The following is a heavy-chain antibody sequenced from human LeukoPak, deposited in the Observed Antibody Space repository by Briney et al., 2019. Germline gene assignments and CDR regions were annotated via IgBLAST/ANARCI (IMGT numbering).Heavy chain of an antibody. D-gene: IGHD4-17*01. CDR1: GGSISSGGYS. CDR3: AREPTVTLWDYYMDV. J-gene: IGHJ6*03. Sequence: SETLSLTCAVSGGSISSGGYSWSWIRQPPGKGLEWIGYIYYSGSTYYNPSLKSRVTISVDTSKNQFSLKLSSVTAADTAVYYCAREPTVTLWDYYMDVWGKGTTVTISS. CDR2: IYYSGST. V-gene: IGHV4-30-4*07.